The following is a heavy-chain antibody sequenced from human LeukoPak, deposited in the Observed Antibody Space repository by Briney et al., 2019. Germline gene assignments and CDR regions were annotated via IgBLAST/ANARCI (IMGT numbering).Heavy chain of an antibody. CDR3: ARDTKARTAAFDI. V-gene: IGHV1-69*05. Sequence: SVTVSCKASGGTFSSYAISWVRQAPGQGLEWMGGIIPIFGTANYAQKFQGRVTITTDESTSTAYMELSSLRSEDTAVYYCARDTKARTAAFDIWGQGTMVTVSS. CDR2: IIPIFGTA. D-gene: IGHD6-6*01. CDR1: GGTFSSYA. J-gene: IGHJ3*02.